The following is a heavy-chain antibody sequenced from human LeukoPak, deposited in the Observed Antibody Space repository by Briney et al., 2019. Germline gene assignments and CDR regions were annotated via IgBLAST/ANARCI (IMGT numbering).Heavy chain of an antibody. V-gene: IGHV3-30*18. CDR2: ISYDGSNK. CDR3: AKSPLEGSGWYEYWFDP. D-gene: IGHD6-19*01. Sequence: GGSLRPSCAAPGFTVSSNYMSWVRQAPGKGLEWVAVISYDGSNKYYADSVKGRFTISRDNSKNTLYLQMNSLRAEDTAVYYCAKSPLEGSGWYEYWFDPWGQGTLVTVSS. J-gene: IGHJ5*02. CDR1: GFTVSSNY.